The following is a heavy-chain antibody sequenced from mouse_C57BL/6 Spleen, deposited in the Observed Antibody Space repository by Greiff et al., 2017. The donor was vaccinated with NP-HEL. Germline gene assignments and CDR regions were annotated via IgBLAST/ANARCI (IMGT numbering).Heavy chain of an antibody. CDR1: GFTFSDYY. Sequence: EVQLVESGGGLVQPGGSLKLSCAASGFTFSDYYMYWVRQTPEKRLEWVAYISNGGGSTYYPDTVKGRFTISRDNAKNTLYLQMSRLKSEDTAMYYCARHGYYGSSYDAMDYWGQGTSVTVSS. CDR2: ISNGGGST. V-gene: IGHV5-12*01. CDR3: ARHGYYGSSYDAMDY. D-gene: IGHD1-1*01. J-gene: IGHJ4*01.